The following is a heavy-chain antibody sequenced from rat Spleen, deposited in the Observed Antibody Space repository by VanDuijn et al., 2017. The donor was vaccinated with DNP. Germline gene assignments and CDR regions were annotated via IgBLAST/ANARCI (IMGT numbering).Heavy chain of an antibody. V-gene: IGHV5-7*01. J-gene: IGHJ2*01. Sequence: EVQLVESGGGLVQPGGSLKLSCAASGFTFSDYNMAWVRQAPKIGLEWVATIRYDGRTAYYRDSVKGRFTISRDNAKNTLYLQMDSLKSEDTATYYCARGNYGSYGSSLDYWGQGVMVTVSS. D-gene: IGHD1-3*01. CDR2: IRYDGRTA. CDR3: ARGNYGSYGSSLDY. CDR1: GFTFSDYN.